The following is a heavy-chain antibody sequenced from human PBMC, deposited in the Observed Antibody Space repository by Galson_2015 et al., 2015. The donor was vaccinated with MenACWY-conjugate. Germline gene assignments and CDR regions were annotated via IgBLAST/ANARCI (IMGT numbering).Heavy chain of an antibody. CDR3: ARDKDVVVPAAIGGWFDP. D-gene: IGHD2-2*01. J-gene: IGHJ5*02. CDR2: ISAYNGNT. V-gene: IGHV1-18*04. CDR1: GYTFTSYG. Sequence: SVKVSCKASGYTFTSYGISWVRQAPGQGLEWMGWISAYNGNTNYAQKLQGRVTMTTDTSTSTAYMELRSLRSDDTAVYYCARDKDVVVPAAIGGWFDPWDQGTLVTVSS.